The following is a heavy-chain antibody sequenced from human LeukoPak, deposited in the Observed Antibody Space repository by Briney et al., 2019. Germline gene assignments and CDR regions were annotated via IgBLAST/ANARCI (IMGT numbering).Heavy chain of an antibody. Sequence: SETMSLTCTVSGSSIRSGYYYWGWIRQPPGKGLEWLGSIYDSGSTYYNPSLKSRVTISVDTSKNQFSLKLSSVTAADTAVYYCARHGKESYYDFWSGYPGYYYGMDVWGQGTTVTVSS. V-gene: IGHV4-39*01. CDR3: ARHGKESYYDFWSGYPGYYYGMDV. J-gene: IGHJ6*02. CDR2: IYDSGST. CDR1: GSSIRSGYYY. D-gene: IGHD3-3*01.